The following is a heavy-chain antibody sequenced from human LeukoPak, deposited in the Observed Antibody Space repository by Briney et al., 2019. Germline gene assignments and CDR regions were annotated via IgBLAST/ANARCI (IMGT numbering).Heavy chain of an antibody. Sequence: GGSLRLSCAASGFTFSSYAMSWVRQAPGEGLEWVSGISGSGGSTYYADSVKGRFTISRDTSKNTLYLQMNSLRAEDTAVYYCAKVENTARGYFDYWGQGTLVTVSS. V-gene: IGHV3-23*01. J-gene: IGHJ4*02. D-gene: IGHD5-18*01. CDR2: ISGSGGST. CDR1: GFTFSSYA. CDR3: AKVENTARGYFDY.